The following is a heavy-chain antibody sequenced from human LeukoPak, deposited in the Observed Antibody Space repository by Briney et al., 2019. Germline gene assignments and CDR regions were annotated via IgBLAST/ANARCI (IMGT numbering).Heavy chain of an antibody. Sequence: GGSLRLSCAASGFTFSSYSMNWVRQAPGKGLEWVSSISSSSSYIYYADSVKGRFTISRDNAKNSLYLQMNSLRAEDTAVYYCARDAAPSYSSSPSNFDYWGQGTLVTVSS. CDR2: ISSSSSYI. CDR3: ARDAAPSYSSSPSNFDY. J-gene: IGHJ4*02. D-gene: IGHD6-6*01. V-gene: IGHV3-21*01. CDR1: GFTFSSYS.